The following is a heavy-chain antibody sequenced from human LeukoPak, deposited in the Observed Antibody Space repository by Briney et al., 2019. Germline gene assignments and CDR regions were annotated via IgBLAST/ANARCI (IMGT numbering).Heavy chain of an antibody. CDR2: INLDDGAT. V-gene: IGHV1-46*01. Sequence: GASVKVSCKASGYTFINYYIHWVRQAPGQGLRGMGLINLDDGATSYARKFQGRVTMTRDMSRSTVYMDLSSLRSEDTALYYCLRDRRYHESRGYGWFDPWGQGTLVTVSS. CDR3: LRDRRYHESRGYGWFDP. CDR1: GYTFINYY. J-gene: IGHJ5*02. D-gene: IGHD3-22*01.